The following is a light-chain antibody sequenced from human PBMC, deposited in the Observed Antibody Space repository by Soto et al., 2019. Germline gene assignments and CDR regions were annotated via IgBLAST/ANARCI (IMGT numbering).Light chain of an antibody. Sequence: EIVLTQSPGTLSLSPGERATLSCRARQSVSSTYLAWYQQNPGQAPRLLIYGASSRATGIRDRFSGSGSGTDFTLTISRLEPEDFAVYFCQQYGSSSYTFGQGTKLEIK. J-gene: IGKJ2*01. CDR2: GAS. CDR1: QSVSSTY. V-gene: IGKV3-20*01. CDR3: QQYGSSSYT.